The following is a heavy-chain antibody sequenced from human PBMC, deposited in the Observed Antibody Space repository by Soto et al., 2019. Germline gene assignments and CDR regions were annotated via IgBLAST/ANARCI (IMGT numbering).Heavy chain of an antibody. CDR3: ARGYCSTSSCYEFDS. CDR2: IYYSGST. CDR1: GVSSSAYY. D-gene: IGHD2-2*01. J-gene: IGHJ4*02. Sequence: SETLSHTCTVSGVSSSAYYGSWIRQPPGKGLEWIGSIYYSGSTNYSPSLKSRVSISIDTSKKQFSLKVSSVTAADTAMYYCARGYCSTSSCYEFDSWGQGTLVTVSS. V-gene: IGHV4-59*01.